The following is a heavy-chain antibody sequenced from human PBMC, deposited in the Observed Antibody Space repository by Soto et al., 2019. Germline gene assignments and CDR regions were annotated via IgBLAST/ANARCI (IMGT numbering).Heavy chain of an antibody. J-gene: IGHJ6*02. CDR2: ISAYNGNT. V-gene: IGHV1-18*01. CDR3: ARDAGANYYYYYGMDV. CDR1: GYTFTSYG. Sequence: QVQLVQSGAEVKKPGASVKVSCKASGYTFTSYGISWVRQAPGQGLEWMGWISAYNGNTNYAQKLQGRVTMITDTSTSTAYMELRSLRSDDTAVYYCARDAGANYYYYYGMDVWGQGTTVTVSS.